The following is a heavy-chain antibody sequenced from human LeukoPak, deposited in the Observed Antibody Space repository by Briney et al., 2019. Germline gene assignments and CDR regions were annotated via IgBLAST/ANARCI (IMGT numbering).Heavy chain of an antibody. CDR2: IDYSGST. CDR1: GGSISSSSYF. D-gene: IGHD6-6*01. CDR3: AREYSSSSDY. V-gene: IGHV4-39*01. J-gene: IGHJ4*02. Sequence: SETLSLTCTVSGGSISSSSYFWGWLRQPPGKGLEGIGSIDYSGSTYYNPSLKSRVTISVDTSKNQFSLTLSQLAAADTAVYYCAREYSSSSDYWGQGTLVTVSS.